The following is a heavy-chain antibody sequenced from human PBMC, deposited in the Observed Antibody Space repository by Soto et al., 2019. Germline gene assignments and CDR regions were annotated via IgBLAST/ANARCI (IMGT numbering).Heavy chain of an antibody. V-gene: IGHV2-5*01. CDR1: GFSLSTSGRG. CDR2: IYWNDDE. CDR3: AHRGYGDYPRDNWFDP. Sequence: SGPTLVNPTQTLTLTCSFSGFSLSTSGRGVGWIRQPPGKALEWLAVIYWNDDERYSPSLKNRVTITKDTYKNQVVLTMTNMDPVDTATYYCAHRGYGDYPRDNWFDPWGQGPLVTASS. J-gene: IGHJ5*02. D-gene: IGHD4-17*01.